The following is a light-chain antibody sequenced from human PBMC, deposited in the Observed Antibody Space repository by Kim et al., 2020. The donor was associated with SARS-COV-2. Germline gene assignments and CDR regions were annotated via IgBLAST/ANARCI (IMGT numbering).Light chain of an antibody. Sequence: ALGKTGRITCQGDSIKSYYATWYQQKPGQAPIVVIYGKNNRPSGIPDRFSGSSSGNPASLTITGTQAGDEADYYCNSRDSNDNVVFGGGTQLTVL. J-gene: IGLJ2*01. CDR3: NSRDSNDNVV. CDR1: SIKSYY. V-gene: IGLV3-19*01. CDR2: GKN.